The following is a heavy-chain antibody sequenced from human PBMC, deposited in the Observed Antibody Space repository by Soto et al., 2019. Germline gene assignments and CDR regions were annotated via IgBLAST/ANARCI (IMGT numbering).Heavy chain of an antibody. CDR1: GGSISSYY. CDR2: IYYSGST. Sequence: SETLSLTCTVSGGSISSYYWSWIRQPPGKGLEWIGYIYYSGSTNYNPSLKSRVTISVDTSKNQFSLKLSSVTAADTAVYYCARGRFLEWLLQRYYFDYWGQGTLATVSS. J-gene: IGHJ4*02. V-gene: IGHV4-59*01. D-gene: IGHD3-3*01. CDR3: ARGRFLEWLLQRYYFDY.